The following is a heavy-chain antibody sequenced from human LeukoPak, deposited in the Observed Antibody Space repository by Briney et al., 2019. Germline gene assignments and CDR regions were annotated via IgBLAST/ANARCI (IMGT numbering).Heavy chain of an antibody. D-gene: IGHD6-19*01. V-gene: IGHV4-59*01. CDR1: GGSISSYY. CDR2: IYYSGST. CDR3: ARDRFRGWGYDY. Sequence: MTAETLSLTCTVSGGSISSYYWSWIRQPPGKGLEWIGYIYYSGSTNYNLSLKSRVTISVDTSKNQFSLKLSTVTAADTAVYYCARDRFRGWGYDYWGQGTLVTVSS. J-gene: IGHJ4*02.